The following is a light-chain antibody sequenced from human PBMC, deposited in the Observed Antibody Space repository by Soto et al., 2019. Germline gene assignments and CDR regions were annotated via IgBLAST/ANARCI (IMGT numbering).Light chain of an antibody. J-gene: IGLJ2*01. CDR3: SSYTSSITLL. CDR2: DVR. Sequence: QSALTQPPSVSGSPGQSLTISCTGTSSDVGAYNYVSWYQHHPGKAPKLMIYDVRNRPSGVSNRFSGSKSGNTASLTISGLQAEDEADYYCSSYTSSITLLFGGGTKLTVL. CDR1: SSDVGAYNY. V-gene: IGLV2-14*03.